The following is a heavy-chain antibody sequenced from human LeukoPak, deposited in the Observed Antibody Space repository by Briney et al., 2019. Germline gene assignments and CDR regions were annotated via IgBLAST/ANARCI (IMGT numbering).Heavy chain of an antibody. CDR2: ISYDGSIK. Sequence: PGGSLRLSCAASGFTFSSYAMHWVRQAPGKGLEWVAVISYDGSIKYYADSVKGRFTISRDNSKNTLYLQMNSLRAEDTAVYYCARDRTRDGYNQGRVFDYWGQGTLVTVSS. D-gene: IGHD5-24*01. CDR3: ARDRTRDGYNQGRVFDY. V-gene: IGHV3-30-3*01. CDR1: GFTFSSYA. J-gene: IGHJ4*02.